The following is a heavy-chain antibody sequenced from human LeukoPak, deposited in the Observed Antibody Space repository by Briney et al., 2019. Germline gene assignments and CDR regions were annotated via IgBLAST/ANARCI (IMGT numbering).Heavy chain of an antibody. Sequence: GGSLRLSCAASGFTLSSYGMHWVRQAPGKGLEWVAVISYDGSNKYYADSVKGRFTISRDNSKNTLYLQMNSLRAEDTAVYYCAKDIAYYDFWSGYTGFDYWGQGTLVTVSS. V-gene: IGHV3-30*18. J-gene: IGHJ4*02. CDR3: AKDIAYYDFWSGYTGFDY. D-gene: IGHD3-3*01. CDR1: GFTLSSYG. CDR2: ISYDGSNK.